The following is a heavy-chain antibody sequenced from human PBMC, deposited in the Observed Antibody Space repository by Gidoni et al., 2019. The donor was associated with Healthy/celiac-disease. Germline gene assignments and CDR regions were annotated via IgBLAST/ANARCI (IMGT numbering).Heavy chain of an antibody. D-gene: IGHD5-18*01. V-gene: IGHV3-21*01. CDR3: AREPHTAVTFDY. Sequence: EVQLVESGGGLVKPGGSLRFSCAASGFTFSSYSMNWVRQAPGKGLEWVSSISSSSSYIYYADSVKGRFTISRDNAKNSLYLQMNSLRAEDTAVYYCAREPHTAVTFDYWGQGTLVTVSS. CDR1: GFTFSSYS. J-gene: IGHJ4*02. CDR2: ISSSSSYI.